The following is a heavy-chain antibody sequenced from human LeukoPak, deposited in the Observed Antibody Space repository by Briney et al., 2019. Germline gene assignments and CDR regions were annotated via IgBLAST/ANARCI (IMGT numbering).Heavy chain of an antibody. J-gene: IGHJ4*02. CDR3: ARVPGGYSSSWFDY. Sequence: ASVKVSCKASGYTFTGYYMHWVRQAPGQGLEWMGWINPNSGGTNYAQKFQGRVTMTRDTSISTAYMELSRLRSDDTAVYYCARVPGGYSSSWFDYWGQGTLVIVSS. D-gene: IGHD6-13*01. CDR1: GYTFTGYY. V-gene: IGHV1-2*02. CDR2: INPNSGGT.